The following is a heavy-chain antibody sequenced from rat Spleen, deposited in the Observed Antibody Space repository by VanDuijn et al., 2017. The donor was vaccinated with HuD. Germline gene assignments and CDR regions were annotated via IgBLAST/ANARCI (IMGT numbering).Heavy chain of an antibody. D-gene: IGHD4-2*01. CDR3: TRDWDY. Sequence: EVQLVESGGGSVEPGRSMKLSCVVSGLTFSNYYMAWVRQAPTKGLEWVASITNTGGSTFYPDSVKGRFTISRDNAKSTLYLQMNSLRSEDTATYYCTRDWDYWGQGVMVTVSS. J-gene: IGHJ2*01. CDR2: ITNTGGST. CDR1: GLTFSNYY. V-gene: IGHV5-25*01.